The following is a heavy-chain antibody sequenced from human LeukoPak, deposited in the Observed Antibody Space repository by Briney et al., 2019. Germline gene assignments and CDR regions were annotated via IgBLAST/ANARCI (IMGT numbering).Heavy chain of an antibody. CDR2: GYYSGTT. Sequence: KPSETLSLTCTVSGGSIKSNYWSWIRQPPGKGLEWIGYGYYSGTTNYNPSFKSRVTISLDTSKSQFSLKLRFVTTADTAVYYCARERDDSSGYLSRDAFDIWGQGTMVTVSS. V-gene: IGHV4-59*01. J-gene: IGHJ3*02. CDR3: ARERDDSSGYLSRDAFDI. CDR1: GGSIKSNY. D-gene: IGHD3-22*01.